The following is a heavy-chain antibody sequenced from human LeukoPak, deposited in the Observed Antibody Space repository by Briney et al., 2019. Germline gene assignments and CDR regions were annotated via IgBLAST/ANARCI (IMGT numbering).Heavy chain of an antibody. J-gene: IGHJ4*02. D-gene: IGHD6-13*01. CDR2: ISSSSSYI. CDR3: AKTFGQQLAPFDY. Sequence: GGSLRLSCAASGFTFSSYSMNWVRQAPGKGLEWVSSISSSSSYIYYADSVKGRFTISRDNAKNSLYLQMNSLRAEDTAVYYCAKTFGQQLAPFDYWGQGTLVTVSS. V-gene: IGHV3-21*01. CDR1: GFTFSSYS.